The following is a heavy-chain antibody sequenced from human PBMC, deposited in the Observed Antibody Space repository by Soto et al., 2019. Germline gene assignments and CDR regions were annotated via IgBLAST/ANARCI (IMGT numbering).Heavy chain of an antibody. J-gene: IGHJ3*02. Sequence: SETLSLTCTVSGGSISSSSYYWVWIRQPPGKGLEWIGSIYYSGSTYYNPSLKSRVTISVDTSKNQFSLKLSSVTAADTAVYYCARPTRGIAAAALFDIWGQGTMVTVSS. CDR3: ARPTRGIAAAALFDI. D-gene: IGHD6-13*01. CDR2: IYYSGST. CDR1: GGSISSSSYY. V-gene: IGHV4-39*01.